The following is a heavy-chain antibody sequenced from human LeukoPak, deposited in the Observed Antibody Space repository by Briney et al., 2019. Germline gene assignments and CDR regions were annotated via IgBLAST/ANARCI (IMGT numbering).Heavy chain of an antibody. D-gene: IGHD6-6*01. J-gene: IGHJ4*02. Sequence: ASVKVSCKSSGYTFTIYDINWVRQATGQGLEWMGWMNPNSGNTGYAHKFQGRVTMTRNTSISTAYMELSSRRSEDTAVYYCARGNMYSSSSVDYWGQRTLVTVSS. CDR3: ARGNMYSSSSVDY. CDR1: GYTFTIYD. V-gene: IGHV1-8*01. CDR2: MNPNSGNT.